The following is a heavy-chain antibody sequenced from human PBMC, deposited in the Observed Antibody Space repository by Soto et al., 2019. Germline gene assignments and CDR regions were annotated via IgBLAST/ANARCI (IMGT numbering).Heavy chain of an antibody. D-gene: IGHD6-19*01. CDR2: IYYSGST. Sequence: QVQLQESGPGLVKPSETLSLTCTVSGGSISNDYWSWIRQPPGKGLEWIGYIYYSGSTNYNPSLKSRVTISVDTSKNQFSLKLSSVTAADTAVYYCARVKQWLAYNWFDPWGQGTLVTVSS. V-gene: IGHV4-59*01. CDR1: GGSISNDY. J-gene: IGHJ5*02. CDR3: ARVKQWLAYNWFDP.